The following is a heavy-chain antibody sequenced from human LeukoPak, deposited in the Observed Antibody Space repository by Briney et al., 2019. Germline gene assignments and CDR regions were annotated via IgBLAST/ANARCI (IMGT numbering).Heavy chain of an antibody. Sequence: GGSLRLSCAASGFTFSTHAMSWVRQAPGKGLEWVSAMSGSGSSTYYADSVKGRFTISRDNSKNTLYLQMNSLRAEDTAVYYCAKGKVMIVGNYYFDYWGQGTLVTVSS. D-gene: IGHD1-26*01. CDR3: AKGKVMIVGNYYFDY. V-gene: IGHV3-23*01. CDR1: GFTFSTHA. CDR2: MSGSGSST. J-gene: IGHJ4*02.